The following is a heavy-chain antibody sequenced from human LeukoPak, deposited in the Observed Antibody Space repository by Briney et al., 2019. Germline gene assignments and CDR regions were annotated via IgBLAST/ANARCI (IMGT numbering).Heavy chain of an antibody. D-gene: IGHD6-13*01. CDR2: IIPIFGTA. V-gene: IGHV1-69*05. Sequence: SVKVSCKASGGTFSRYAISWVRQAPGQGLEWMGGIIPIFGTANYAQKFQGRVTITTDESTSTAYMELSSLRSEDTAVYYCARASKPIAAAANWFDPWGQGTLVTVSS. J-gene: IGHJ5*02. CDR1: GGTFSRYA. CDR3: ARASKPIAAAANWFDP.